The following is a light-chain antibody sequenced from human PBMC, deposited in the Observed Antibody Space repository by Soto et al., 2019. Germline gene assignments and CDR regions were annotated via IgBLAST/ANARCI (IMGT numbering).Light chain of an antibody. Sequence: QSALTQPASVSGSPGQSIAISCTGTRSDVGAYNYVSWYQQHPGKAPKLMISEVTNRPSGVSDRFSGFKSGNTASLTISGLQAEDEADYYCSSFTSRFTFVFGTGTKVTVL. CDR1: RSDVGAYNY. J-gene: IGLJ1*01. CDR2: EVT. V-gene: IGLV2-14*01. CDR3: SSFTSRFTFV.